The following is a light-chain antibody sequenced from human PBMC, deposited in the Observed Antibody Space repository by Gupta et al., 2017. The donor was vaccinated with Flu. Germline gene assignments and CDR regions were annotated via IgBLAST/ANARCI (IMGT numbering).Light chain of an antibody. CDR2: EDN. J-gene: IGLJ3*02. CDR1: GGSVASTF. Sequence: NFVLTQPHSVSESPGKTITISCTRSGGSVASTFVQWYQKRPGNSPTTVIYEDNQRPSGVPDRFSGSIDSSSNSASLTISGLKTEDEADYYCQSYDSTNRWVFGGGTKLTVL. CDR3: QSYDSTNRWV. V-gene: IGLV6-57*01.